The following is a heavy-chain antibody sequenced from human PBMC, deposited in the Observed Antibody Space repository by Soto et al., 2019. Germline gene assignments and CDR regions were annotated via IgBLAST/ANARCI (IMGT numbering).Heavy chain of an antibody. J-gene: IGHJ4*02. CDR1: GFTFSNYA. CDR2: ISGSGGST. Sequence: EVQLLESGGGLVQPGGSLRLSCAASGFTFSNYAVTWVRQAPGKGLEWVSTISGSGGSTYYADSVKGRFTISRDNSKTTPYLQMNSLRAEDTAVYYCAKDQGSSWYEIDYWGQGTLVTVSS. V-gene: IGHV3-23*01. D-gene: IGHD6-13*01. CDR3: AKDQGSSWYEIDY.